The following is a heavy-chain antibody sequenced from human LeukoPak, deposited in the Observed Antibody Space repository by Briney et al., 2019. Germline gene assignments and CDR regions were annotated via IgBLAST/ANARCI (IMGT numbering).Heavy chain of an antibody. D-gene: IGHD3-10*01. CDR2: IYHSGST. V-gene: IGHV4-30-2*01. CDR1: GGSISSGGYS. J-gene: IGHJ5*02. Sequence: SQTLSLTCAVSGGSISSGGYSWSWIRQPPGKGLEWIGYIYHSGSTYYNPSLKSRVTISVDSSKNQFSLKLSSVTAADTAGYYCARGYKKGVLLWFGELIGRGPPWFDPWGQGTLVTVSS. CDR3: ARGYKKGVLLWFGELIGRGPPWFDP.